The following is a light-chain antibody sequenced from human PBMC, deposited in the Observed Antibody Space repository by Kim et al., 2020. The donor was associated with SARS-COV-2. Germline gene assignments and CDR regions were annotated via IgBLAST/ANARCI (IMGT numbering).Light chain of an antibody. V-gene: IGLV2-14*03. Sequence: PRHESTISCTRTSSDVGGYKYCSWYQQRPGKAPKILISAVRNRTSVVSNRFSGSKSGNTASLTISGLQAEDKADYYCSSYTSTLVVFGGGTQLTVL. CDR2: AVR. J-gene: IGLJ2*01. CDR3: SSYTSTLVV. CDR1: SSDVGGYKY.